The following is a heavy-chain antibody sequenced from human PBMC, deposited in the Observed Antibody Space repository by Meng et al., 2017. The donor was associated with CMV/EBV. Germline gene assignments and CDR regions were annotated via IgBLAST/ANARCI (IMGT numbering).Heavy chain of an antibody. V-gene: IGHV4-61*01. J-gene: IGHJ4*02. CDR3: ARAAIGGYCGGDCYYPGPRFDY. Sequence: CTVSGGSVSSGSYYWSWIRQPPGKGLEWIGYIYYSGSTNYNPSLKSRVTISVDTSKNQFSLKLSSVTAADTAVYYCARAAIGGYCGGDCYYPGPRFDYWGQGTLVTVSS. D-gene: IGHD2-21*01. CDR1: GGSVSSGSYY. CDR2: IYYSGST.